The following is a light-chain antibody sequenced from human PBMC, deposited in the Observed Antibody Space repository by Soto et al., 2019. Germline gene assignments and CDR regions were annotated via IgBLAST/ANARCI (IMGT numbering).Light chain of an antibody. J-gene: IGKJ1*01. CDR1: QSVSSN. Sequence: EIVMTQSPATLSVSPGERATLSCRASQSVSSNLAWYQQKPGQAPRLLIYGASTRATGIPARFSGSGSGTEFTLTISSLQSEDFAVYYCQQYNNWLRRTLGQGTKVDIK. CDR2: GAS. CDR3: QQYNNWLRRT. V-gene: IGKV3-15*01.